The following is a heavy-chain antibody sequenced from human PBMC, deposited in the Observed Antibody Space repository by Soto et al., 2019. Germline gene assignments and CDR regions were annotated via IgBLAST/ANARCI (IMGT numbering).Heavy chain of an antibody. J-gene: IGHJ6*02. CDR3: AIASTVTYYYYVMDV. CDR2: IWYEGSNK. CDR1: GFNLSSYG. Sequence: QVQLVESGGGVVQPGRSLRLSCAASGFNLSSYGMHWVRQAPGKGLEWVAVIWYEGSNKYYADSVKGRFTISRDNSKNTLFLQMNSLTAEDTAVYYCAIASTVTYYYYVMDVWGQGTTVTVSS. V-gene: IGHV3-33*01. D-gene: IGHD4-4*01.